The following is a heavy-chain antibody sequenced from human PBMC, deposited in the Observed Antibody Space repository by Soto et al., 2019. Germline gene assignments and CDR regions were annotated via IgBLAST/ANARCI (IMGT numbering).Heavy chain of an antibody. Sequence: QVQLQESGPGLVKPSQTLSLTCTVSGGSISSGGYYWSWIRQHPGKGLEWIGYIYYSGSTYYNPSLKIRVTISVDTSKNQSSLKLSSVTAADTAVYYCARGLYNWNYFDYWGQVTLVTVSS. CDR2: IYYSGST. J-gene: IGHJ4*02. V-gene: IGHV4-31*03. D-gene: IGHD1-20*01. CDR3: ARGLYNWNYFDY. CDR1: GGSISSGGYY.